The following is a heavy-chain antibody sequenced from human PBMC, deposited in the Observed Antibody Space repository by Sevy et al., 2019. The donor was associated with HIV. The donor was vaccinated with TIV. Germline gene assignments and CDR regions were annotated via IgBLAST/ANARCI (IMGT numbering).Heavy chain of an antibody. J-gene: IGHJ6*02. CDR2: ISAYSGNT. Sequence: ASVKVSCKASGYTFTNYGINWVRQAPGQGLEWMGWISAYSGNTNYAQNLQGRVTMTTDTFTSTAYMELWSLTSDDTAVYYCARDQYDSSGYYYSYYGRDVWGQGTTVTVSS. D-gene: IGHD3-22*01. CDR3: ARDQYDSSGYYYSYYGRDV. CDR1: GYTFTNYG. V-gene: IGHV1-18*01.